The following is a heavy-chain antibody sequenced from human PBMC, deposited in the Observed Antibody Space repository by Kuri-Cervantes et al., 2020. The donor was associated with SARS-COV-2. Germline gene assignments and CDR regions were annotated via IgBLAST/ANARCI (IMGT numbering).Heavy chain of an antibody. CDR3: TNNDFWSGYYIDY. CDR1: GFTFSSYG. Sequence: GESLKISCAASGFTFSSYGMHWVRQAPGKGLEWVAFIRYDGSNKYYADSVKGRFTISRDNSKNTLYLQMNSLRAEDTAVYYCTNNDFWSGYYIDYWGQGTLVTVSS. CDR2: IRYDGSNK. V-gene: IGHV3-30*02. J-gene: IGHJ4*02. D-gene: IGHD3-3*01.